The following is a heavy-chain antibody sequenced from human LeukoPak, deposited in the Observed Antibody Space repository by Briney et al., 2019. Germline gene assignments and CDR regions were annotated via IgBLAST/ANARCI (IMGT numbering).Heavy chain of an antibody. V-gene: IGHV4-59*01. Sequence: SETLSLTCTVSGGSISSYYWSWIRQPPGKGLEWIGYIYYSGSTSYNPSLKSRVTISVDTSKNQFSLKLSSVTAADTAVYYCARNAGGYSSSWYPLALDYWGQGTLVTVSS. J-gene: IGHJ4*02. CDR1: GGSISSYY. D-gene: IGHD6-13*01. CDR3: ARNAGGYSSSWYPLALDY. CDR2: IYYSGST.